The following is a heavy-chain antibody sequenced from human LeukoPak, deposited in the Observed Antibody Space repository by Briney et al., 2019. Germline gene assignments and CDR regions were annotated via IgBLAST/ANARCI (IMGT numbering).Heavy chain of an antibody. CDR3: ARSQKAYYYDSSGYLDY. J-gene: IGHJ4*02. D-gene: IGHD3-22*01. Sequence: QPGRSLRLSCAASGFTFSSYAMHWVRQAPGKGLEWVAVLSYDGCNKYYADSVKGRFTISRDNSKNTLYLQMKSLRAEDSAVYYCARSQKAYYYDSSGYLDYWGQGTLVTVS. CDR2: LSYDGCNK. CDR1: GFTFSSYA. V-gene: IGHV3-30-3*01.